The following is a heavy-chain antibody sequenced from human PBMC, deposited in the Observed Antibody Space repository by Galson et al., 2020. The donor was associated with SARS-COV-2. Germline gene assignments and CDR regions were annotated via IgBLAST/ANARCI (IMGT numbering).Heavy chain of an antibody. V-gene: IGHV4-39*07. Sequence: SETLSLTCTVSGGSISSSSYYWGWIRQPPGKGLEWIGSIYYSGSTYYNPSLKSRVTISVDTSKNQFSLKLSSVTAADTAVYYCAREGLIAVAGYYYYYVMDVWGQGTTFTVSS. CDR1: GGSISSSSYY. J-gene: IGHJ6*02. CDR2: IYYSGST. CDR3: AREGLIAVAGYYYYYVMDV. D-gene: IGHD6-19*01.